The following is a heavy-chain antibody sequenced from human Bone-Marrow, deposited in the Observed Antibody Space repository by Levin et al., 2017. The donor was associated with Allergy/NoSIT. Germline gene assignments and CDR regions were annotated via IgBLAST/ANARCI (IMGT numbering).Heavy chain of an antibody. J-gene: IGHJ6*03. Sequence: GESLKISCAASGFIFNIYDMHWVRQAPGKGLEWVAVISYDGSDKHYADSVKGRFTISRDDSKDTLSLQLNSLRAEDTAVYYCAKSGRWVVPSAIFSYMDGWGKGTTVTVSS. D-gene: IGHD2-2*02. V-gene: IGHV3-30*18. CDR1: GFIFNIYD. CDR3: AKSGRWVVPSAIFSYMDG. CDR2: ISYDGSDK.